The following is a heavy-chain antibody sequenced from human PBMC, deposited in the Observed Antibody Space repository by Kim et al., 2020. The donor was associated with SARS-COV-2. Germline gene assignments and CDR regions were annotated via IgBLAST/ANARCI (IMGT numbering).Heavy chain of an antibody. CDR1: GGSISSSSHS. CDR2: IYYNEST. V-gene: IGHV4-39*01. CDR3: ARLVFGYSYGYYHYYGMDV. J-gene: IGHJ6*04. Sequence: SETLSLTCTVSGGSISSSSHSWGWIRQPPGKGLEWIGTIYYNESTYYNPSLKSRVTISVDTSKNQFSLRLTSETAADTAVYYCARLVFGYSYGYYHYYGMDVWGKGTTVTVSS. D-gene: IGHD5-18*01.